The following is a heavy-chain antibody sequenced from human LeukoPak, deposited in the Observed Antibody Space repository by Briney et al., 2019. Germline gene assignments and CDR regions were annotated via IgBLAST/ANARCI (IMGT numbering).Heavy chain of an antibody. J-gene: IGHJ4*02. CDR2: ISGSGGST. Sequence: GSLRLSCAASGFTFSSYAMSWVRQAPGKGLEWASAISGSGGSTYYADSVKGRFTISRDNSKNTLYLQMNSLRAEDTAVYYCAKRPNPPGVYFDYWGQGTLVTVSS. D-gene: IGHD3-10*01. V-gene: IGHV3-23*01. CDR1: GFTFSSYA. CDR3: AKRPNPPGVYFDY.